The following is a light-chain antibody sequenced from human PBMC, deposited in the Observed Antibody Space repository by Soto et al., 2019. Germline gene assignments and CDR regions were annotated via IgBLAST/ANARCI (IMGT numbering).Light chain of an antibody. V-gene: IGLV2-14*01. J-gene: IGLJ1*01. CDR2: NVY. Sequence: QSVLTQPASVSGSHGQSITISCTGTSSDVGGYKYVSWYQQHPGKVPKLMIYNVYDRPSGISYRFSGSKSGNTASLTISGLQGEDEADYYCSAYTVSRTYVFGTGTKVT. CDR1: SSDVGGYKY. CDR3: SAYTVSRTYV.